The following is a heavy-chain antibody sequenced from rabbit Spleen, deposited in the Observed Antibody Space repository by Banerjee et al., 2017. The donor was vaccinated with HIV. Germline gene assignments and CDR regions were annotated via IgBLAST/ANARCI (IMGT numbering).Heavy chain of an antibody. CDR1: GFTLSIYYY. Sequence: QSLEESGGGLVKPGGSLKLSCKASGFTLSIYYYMCWVRQAPGKGLEWIACINAGSSDSTYYASWAKGRFTISKTSSTTVTLQMTSLTAADTATYFCARDPVTAGSAYYDLWGPGTLVTVS. D-gene: IGHD8-1*01. J-gene: IGHJ4*01. CDR2: INAGSSDST. CDR3: ARDPVTAGSAYYDL. V-gene: IGHV1S40*01.